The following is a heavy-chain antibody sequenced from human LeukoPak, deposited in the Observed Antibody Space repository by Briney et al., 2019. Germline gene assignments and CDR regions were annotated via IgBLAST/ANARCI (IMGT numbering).Heavy chain of an antibody. D-gene: IGHD4-23*01. V-gene: IGHV1-18*01. CDR2: ISGYNGNT. CDR3: ARDDYGGNSGLFDY. CDR1: GYTFTNYG. Sequence: GASVKVSCKASGYTFTNYGISWVRQAPGQGLEWMAWISGYNGNTKYAQKFQGRVTMTTDTSTTTAFMELRSLRSDDTAVYYCARDDYGGNSGLFDYWGQGTLVTVSS. J-gene: IGHJ4*02.